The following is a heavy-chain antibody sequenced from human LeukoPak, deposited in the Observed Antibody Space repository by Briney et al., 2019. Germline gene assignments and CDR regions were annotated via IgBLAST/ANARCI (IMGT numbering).Heavy chain of an antibody. D-gene: IGHD6-19*01. CDR3: ARVTNGGWYTDF. Sequence: ASVKVSCKASGYSFTGYYIQWVRQAPGQGLEWLGRINPNGGDTNYAQKSQGRVTMTRDTSVSTVYMELTRLRSDDTAVYYCARVTNGGWYTDFWGQGTLITVSS. CDR2: INPNGGDT. J-gene: IGHJ4*02. V-gene: IGHV1-2*06. CDR1: GYSFTGYY.